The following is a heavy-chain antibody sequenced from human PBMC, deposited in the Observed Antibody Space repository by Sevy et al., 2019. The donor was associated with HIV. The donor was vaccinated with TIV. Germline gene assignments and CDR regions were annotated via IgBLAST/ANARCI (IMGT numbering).Heavy chain of an antibody. J-gene: IGHJ5*02. D-gene: IGHD5-12*01. CDR3: ARDSGYWFDP. V-gene: IGHV4-61*01. CDR1: GGSVSSGSYY. CDR2: IYYSGST. Sequence: SETLSLTCTVSGGSVSSGSYYWSWIQQPPGKGLEWIGYIYYSGSTNYNPSLKSRVTISVDTSKNQFSLKLSSVTAADTAVYYCARDSGYWFDPWGQGTLVTVSS.